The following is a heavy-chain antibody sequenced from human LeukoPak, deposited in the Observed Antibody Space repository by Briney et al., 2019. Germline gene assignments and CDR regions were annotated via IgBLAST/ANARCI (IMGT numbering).Heavy chain of an antibody. CDR1: GFTFSSYG. CDR2: ISDSAGTT. V-gene: IGHV3-23*01. Sequence: GRSLRLSCAASGFTFSSYGMSWVRQAPGKGLEWVSGISDSAGTTNYADSVKGRFSVSRDNSKNTLFLQMNSLRDEDTAVYYCARGIDEHSYGPWGYWGQGTLVTVSS. CDR3: ARGIDEHSYGPWGY. J-gene: IGHJ4*02. D-gene: IGHD1-26*01.